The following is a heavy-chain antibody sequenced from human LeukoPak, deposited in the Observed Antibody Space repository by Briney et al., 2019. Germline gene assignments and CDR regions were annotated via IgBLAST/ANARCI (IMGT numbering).Heavy chain of an antibody. CDR1: GGSLSGHY. CDR2: INHSGST. CDR3: ASYYYDSSGYYRTYWYFDL. J-gene: IGHJ2*01. D-gene: IGHD3-22*01. Sequence: SETLSLTCAVYGGSLSGHYWSWIRQPPGKGLEWIGEINHSGSTNYKPSLKSRVTISVDTSKNQFSLKLSSVTAADTAVYYCASYYYDSSGYYRTYWYFDLWGRGTLVTVSS. V-gene: IGHV4-34*01.